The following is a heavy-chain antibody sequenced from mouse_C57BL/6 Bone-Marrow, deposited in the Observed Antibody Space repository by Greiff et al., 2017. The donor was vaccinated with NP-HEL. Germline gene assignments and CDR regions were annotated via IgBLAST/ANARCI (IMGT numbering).Heavy chain of an antibody. Sequence: EVQLQQSGPVLVKPGASVKMSCKASGYTFTDYYMNWVKQSHGKSLEWIGVINPYNGGTSYNQKFKGKATLTVDKSSSTAYMELNSLTSEDSAVYYCARGDITTVPFAYWGQGTLVTVSA. CDR2: INPYNGGT. CDR1: GYTFTDYY. V-gene: IGHV1-19*01. D-gene: IGHD1-1*01. CDR3: ARGDITTVPFAY. J-gene: IGHJ3*01.